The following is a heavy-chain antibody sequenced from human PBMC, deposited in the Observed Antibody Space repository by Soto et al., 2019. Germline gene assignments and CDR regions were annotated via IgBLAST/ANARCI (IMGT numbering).Heavy chain of an antibody. D-gene: IGHD4-4*01. CDR1: GFTFSSYA. V-gene: IGHV3-23*01. CDR2: ISGSGGST. J-gene: IGHJ4*02. Sequence: PGGSLRLSCAASGFTFSSYAMSWVRQAPGKGLEWVSAISGSGGSTYYADSVKGRFTISRDNSKNTLYLQMNSLRAEDTAVYYCAKEYYSMLQVDREPFDYWGQGTLVTVSS. CDR3: AKEYYSMLQVDREPFDY.